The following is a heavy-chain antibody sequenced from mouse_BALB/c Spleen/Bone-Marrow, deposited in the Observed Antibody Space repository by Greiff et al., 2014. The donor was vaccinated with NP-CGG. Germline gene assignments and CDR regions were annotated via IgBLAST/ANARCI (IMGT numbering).Heavy chain of an antibody. CDR1: GFNIKDTY. Sequence: SGAELVKPGASVKLSCSASGFNIKDTYMHWVKQRPEQGLEWIGRIDPANGSTKYDPKFQDKATITADTSSNTVDLQLSSLTFEDTAVYYCARQEFAIYWYFDVWGAGTTVTVSS. CDR3: ARQEFAIYWYFDV. CDR2: IDPANGST. V-gene: IGHV14-3*02. J-gene: IGHJ1*01. D-gene: IGHD1-3*01.